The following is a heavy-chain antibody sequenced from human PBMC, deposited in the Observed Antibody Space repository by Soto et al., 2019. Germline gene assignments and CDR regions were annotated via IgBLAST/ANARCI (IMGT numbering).Heavy chain of an antibody. V-gene: IGHV4-34*01. J-gene: IGHJ4*02. D-gene: IGHD3-22*01. Sequence: QVQLQQWGAGLLKPSETLSLTCAVYGGSFSGYYWSWIRQPPGKGLEWIGEINHSGSTNYNPSLRSRVTISVDPSKDQFSLKLSSVTAADTAVYYCARIRRYYYDSSGYSPLDYWGQGTLVTVSS. CDR1: GGSFSGYY. CDR2: INHSGST. CDR3: ARIRRYYYDSSGYSPLDY.